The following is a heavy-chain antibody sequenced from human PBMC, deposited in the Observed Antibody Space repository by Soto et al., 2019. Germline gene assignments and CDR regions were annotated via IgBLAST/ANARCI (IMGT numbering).Heavy chain of an antibody. V-gene: IGHV4-39*01. Sequence: QLQLQESGPGLVKPSETLSLTCTVSGGSISSSSFHWGWIRQPPGKGLEWIGSIYYSGSTYYSPFLKSRVTISVDASKNQFSLKLSTVTAADTAVYYCARRERAAGTDWWFDPWGQGTLVTVSS. D-gene: IGHD6-13*01. J-gene: IGHJ5*02. CDR2: IYYSGST. CDR3: ARRERAAGTDWWFDP. CDR1: GGSISSSSFH.